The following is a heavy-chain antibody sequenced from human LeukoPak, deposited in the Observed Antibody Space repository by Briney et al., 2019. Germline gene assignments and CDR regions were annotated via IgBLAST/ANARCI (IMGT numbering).Heavy chain of an antibody. CDR2: IFYRGSI. Sequence: PSETLSLTCTVSGGSIRNYYWSWIRQPPGKGLEWIGYIFYRGSIDYSPSLQSRVTISVDTSKNHLSLRLTSVTAADTAVYFCARGVVLGQDDAFDIRGRGTMVTVSS. D-gene: IGHD3/OR15-3a*01. J-gene: IGHJ3*02. CDR3: ARGVVLGQDDAFDI. CDR1: GGSIRNYY. V-gene: IGHV4-59*12.